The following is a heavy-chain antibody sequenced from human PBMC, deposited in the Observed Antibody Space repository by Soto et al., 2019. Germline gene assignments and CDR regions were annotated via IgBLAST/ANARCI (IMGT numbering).Heavy chain of an antibody. CDR1: GFSVTNSY. J-gene: IGHJ6*02. CDR3: ARDWSKFSYNYPYYYAMDA. V-gene: IGHV3-53*01. Sequence: LRLSCTVSGFSVTNSYINWVRQAPGKGLEWVSILYSSGTTYYADSVRGRFTVSRDDSKNTLFLHMNSLRADDTAVYYCARDWSKFSYNYPYYYAMDAWGQGTTVTSP. CDR2: LYSSGTT. D-gene: IGHD5-18*01.